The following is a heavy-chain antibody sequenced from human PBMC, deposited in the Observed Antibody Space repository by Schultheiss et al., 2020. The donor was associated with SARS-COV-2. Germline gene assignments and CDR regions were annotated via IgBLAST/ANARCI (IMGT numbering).Heavy chain of an antibody. V-gene: IGHV3-11*05. CDR1: GFSFSNFY. J-gene: IGHJ6*03. Sequence: GESLKISCAASGFSFSNFYMSWIRQAPGKGLEWVSTITSSSTTAIYTDSVKGRLTISRDNAKNSLYLQMNGLRAEDTAVYYCARESFYYMDVWGKGTTVTVSS. CDR3: ARESFYYMDV. CDR2: ITSSSTTA.